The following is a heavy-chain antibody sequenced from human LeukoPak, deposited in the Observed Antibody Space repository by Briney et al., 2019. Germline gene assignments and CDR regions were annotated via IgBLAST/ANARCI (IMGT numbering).Heavy chain of an antibody. CDR3: ARDRGGKLLWFGELSPRDY. Sequence: GASVKVSCKASGYTFTSYGISWVRQAPGQGLEWMGWISAYNGNTNYAQKLQGRVTMTTDTSTSTAHMELRSLRSDDTAVYYCARDRGGKLLWFGELSPRDYWGQGTLVTVSS. D-gene: IGHD3-10*01. CDR1: GYTFTSYG. J-gene: IGHJ4*02. V-gene: IGHV1-18*01. CDR2: ISAYNGNT.